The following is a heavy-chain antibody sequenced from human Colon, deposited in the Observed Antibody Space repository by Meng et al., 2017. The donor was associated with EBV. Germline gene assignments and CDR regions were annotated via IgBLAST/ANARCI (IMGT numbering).Heavy chain of an antibody. D-gene: IGHD6-19*01. V-gene: IGHV4-31*03. Sequence: LREACAGPVKPSQTLPLTCCVSGAYVSIGRYGSTLIRQHRGKGLEWFGSIYNSGSTFYNPYHNRRVIISRDTSNNQSSLNLSWLPAADTAVYYCARVSPGWDHFDYWGQGTLVTVSS. CDR2: IYNSGST. CDR3: ARVSPGWDHFDY. J-gene: IGHJ4*02. CDR1: GAYVSIGRYG.